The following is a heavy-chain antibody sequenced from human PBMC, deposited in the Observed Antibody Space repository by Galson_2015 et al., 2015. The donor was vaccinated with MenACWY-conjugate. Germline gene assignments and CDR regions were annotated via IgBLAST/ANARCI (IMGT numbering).Heavy chain of an antibody. V-gene: IGHV3-66*01. CDR3: ARDRGGFDP. J-gene: IGHJ5*02. CDR2: IYSGGIT. CDR1: GFNVRSDF. D-gene: IGHD3-10*01. Sequence: SLRLSCAAAGFNVRSDFMSWVRQAPGKGLEWVSVIYSGGITYYADSVKGRFTISRDDANNTVYLQMNSLRVDDTAVYYCARDRGGFDPWGLGTLVTVSS.